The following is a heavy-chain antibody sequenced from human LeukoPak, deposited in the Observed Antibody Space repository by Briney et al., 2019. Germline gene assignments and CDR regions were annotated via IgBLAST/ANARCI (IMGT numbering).Heavy chain of an antibody. CDR2: INPSSGGT. Sequence: ASVKVSCKTSGYSFTNYYIHWVRQAPGQGLEWMGWINPSSGGTEYAQKFQGRVTMTGDTSISTAYMELSRLRSDDTAVYYCARGRGSSWYVDYWGQGTLVTVSS. CDR1: GYSFTNYY. J-gene: IGHJ4*02. D-gene: IGHD6-13*01. CDR3: ARGRGSSWYVDY. V-gene: IGHV1-2*02.